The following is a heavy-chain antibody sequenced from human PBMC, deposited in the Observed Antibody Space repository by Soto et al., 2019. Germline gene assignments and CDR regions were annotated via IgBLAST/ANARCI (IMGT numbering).Heavy chain of an antibody. D-gene: IGHD1-26*01. Sequence: PSETLSLTCTVSGGSISSYYRSWIRQPAGKGLEWIGRIYTSGSTNYNPSLKSRVTMSVDTSKNQFSLKLSSVTAADTAVYYCARDDYWRELISEGGMDAWGQETTATVSS. CDR2: IYTSGST. CDR3: ARDDYWRELISEGGMDA. CDR1: GGSISSYY. V-gene: IGHV4-4*07. J-gene: IGHJ6*02.